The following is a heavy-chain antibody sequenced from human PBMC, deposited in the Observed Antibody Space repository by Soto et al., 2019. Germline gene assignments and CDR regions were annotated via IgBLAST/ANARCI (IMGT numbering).Heavy chain of an antibody. CDR1: GFTFSNAW. V-gene: IGHV3-15*07. Sequence: GGSLRLSCAASGFTFSNAWMNWVRQAPGKGLEWVGRIKSKTDGGTTDYAAPVKGRFTISRDDSKNTLYLQMNSLKTEDTAVYYCTTAGFLVAATPWGAFDIWGQGTMVTVSS. D-gene: IGHD2-15*01. J-gene: IGHJ3*02. CDR3: TTAGFLVAATPWGAFDI. CDR2: IKSKTDGGTT.